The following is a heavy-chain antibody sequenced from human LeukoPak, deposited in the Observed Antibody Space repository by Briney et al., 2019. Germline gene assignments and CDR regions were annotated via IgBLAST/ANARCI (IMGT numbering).Heavy chain of an antibody. CDR3: AKLPHGVVIEYFQH. CDR1: GFTFSSYA. D-gene: IGHD3-3*01. V-gene: IGHV3-23*01. Sequence: GGSLRLSCAASGFTFSSYAMSWVRQAPGKGLEWVSAISGSGGSTYYADSVKGRFTISRDNSKNTLYLQMNSLRAEDTAVYYSAKLPHGVVIEYFQHWGQGTLVTVSS. CDR2: ISGSGGST. J-gene: IGHJ1*01.